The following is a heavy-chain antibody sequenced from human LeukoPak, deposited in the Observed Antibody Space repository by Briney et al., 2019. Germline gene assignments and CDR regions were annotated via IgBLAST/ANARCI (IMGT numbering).Heavy chain of an antibody. J-gene: IGHJ4*02. D-gene: IGHD2-15*01. CDR2: ITDTSGST. V-gene: IGHV3-23*01. CDR1: GFSFSSYA. Sequence: GGSLRLSCAASGFSFSSYAMSWVRQAPGKGLEWVSSITDTSGSTYYADSVKGRFTISRDNSKNTLYLQMNSLRAEDTAVYYCARDRGGSWGQGTLVTVSS. CDR3: ARDRGGS.